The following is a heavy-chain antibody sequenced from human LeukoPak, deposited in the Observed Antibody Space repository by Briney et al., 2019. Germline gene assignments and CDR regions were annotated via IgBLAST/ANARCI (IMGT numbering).Heavy chain of an antibody. CDR3: ARDPDNPHDYYYYGMDV. J-gene: IGHJ6*02. D-gene: IGHD3-22*01. CDR1: GDTFTDYA. V-gene: IGHV1-69*04. Sequence: SVKVSCKASGDTFTDYAISWVRQAPGQGLEWVGRVIPILGTANYAQRFQGRVTIIADKSTSTVYMELSSLTSEDTAMYYCARDPDNPHDYYYYGMDVWGQGTTVTVSS. CDR2: VIPILGTA.